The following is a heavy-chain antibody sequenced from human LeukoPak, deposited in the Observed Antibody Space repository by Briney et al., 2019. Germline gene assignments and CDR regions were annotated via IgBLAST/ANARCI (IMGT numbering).Heavy chain of an antibody. V-gene: IGHV1-46*01. D-gene: IGHD2-21*02. CDR2: LNPSDGRT. Sequence: ASVKVSCKASGYTFTSYFMHWVRQAPGQGLEWMGILNPSDGRTNYAQKFQGRVTMTRDTSTSTVYMELSSLRSEDTAVYFCARGVVTADHFDYWGQGTLVTVSS. CDR3: ARGVVTADHFDY. CDR1: GYTFTSYF. J-gene: IGHJ4*02.